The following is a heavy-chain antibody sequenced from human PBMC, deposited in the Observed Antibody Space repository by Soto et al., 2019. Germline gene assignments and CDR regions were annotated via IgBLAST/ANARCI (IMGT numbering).Heavy chain of an antibody. CDR2: INTHNGDT. J-gene: IGHJ2*01. CDR3: ARGPLWQLGPFDL. V-gene: IGHV1-18*01. Sequence: QVQLVQSGAEVKKPGASVKVSCKASGYTFTSYHISWVRQAAGQGLEWMGRINTHNGDTNYAQKPQGRVTMTTDTSTRTSYMELRSLRSDDTAVYFCARGPLWQLGPFDLWGRGTLVTVSS. D-gene: IGHD6-6*01. CDR1: GYTFTSYH.